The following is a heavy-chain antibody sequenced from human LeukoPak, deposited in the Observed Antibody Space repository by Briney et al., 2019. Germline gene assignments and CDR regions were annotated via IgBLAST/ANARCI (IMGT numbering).Heavy chain of an antibody. J-gene: IGHJ6*02. V-gene: IGHV4-59*12. Sequence: SETLSLTCTVSGGSISSYYWSWIRQPPGKGLEWIAYISDIGSINYNPSLKSRVTISLDTSKNQFSLKLSSVTAADTAVYYCARGSYCSSTNCYRGMDVWGQGTTVTVSS. CDR2: ISDIGSI. CDR1: GGSISSYY. CDR3: ARGSYCSSTNCYRGMDV. D-gene: IGHD2-2*02.